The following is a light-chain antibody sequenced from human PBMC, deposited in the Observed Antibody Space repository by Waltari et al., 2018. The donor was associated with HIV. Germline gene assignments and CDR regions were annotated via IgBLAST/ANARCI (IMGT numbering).Light chain of an antibody. V-gene: IGKV1-12*01. Sequence: DIQMTQSPSYVSASVGDSVTITCRASQDIGDLLAWYQQGPGEAPRLLIYSTSRREEGVSSKFFAFGSETDFTLTITGLQTEDFATYYCQQASNFPHTFGGGTKVDI. J-gene: IGKJ4*01. CDR1: QDIGDL. CDR2: STS. CDR3: QQASNFPHT.